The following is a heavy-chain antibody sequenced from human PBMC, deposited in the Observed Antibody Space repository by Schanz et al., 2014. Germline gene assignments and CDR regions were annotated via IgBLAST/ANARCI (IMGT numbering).Heavy chain of an antibody. Sequence: QVQLQESGPGLVKPSESLSLTCTVSGGSIRRSTYYWGWIRQPPGKGLEWVASIYNSCSAYYGPSLKSRVTISVETSKNQFSLRLNSVTASDTAVYYCVRQLLWFGESGVDTWGQGTLVVVSS. CDR1: GGSIRRSTYY. D-gene: IGHD3-10*01. CDR2: IYNSCSA. CDR3: VRQLLWFGESGVDT. V-gene: IGHV4-39*01. J-gene: IGHJ5*02.